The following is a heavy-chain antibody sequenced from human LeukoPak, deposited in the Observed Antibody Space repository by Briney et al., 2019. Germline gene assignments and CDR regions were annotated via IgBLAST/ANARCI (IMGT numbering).Heavy chain of an antibody. V-gene: IGHV1-2*02. CDR2: INPNSGGT. Sequence: GASVKVSCKASGYTFTSYYMHWVRQAPGQGLEWMGWINPNSGGTNYAQKFQGRVTMTRDTSISTAYMELSRLRSDDTAVYYCARGNVQGSQLWLGLLDYYYYMDVWGKGTTVTISS. CDR3: ARGNVQGSQLWLGLLDYYYYMDV. CDR1: GYTFTSYY. J-gene: IGHJ6*03. D-gene: IGHD5-18*01.